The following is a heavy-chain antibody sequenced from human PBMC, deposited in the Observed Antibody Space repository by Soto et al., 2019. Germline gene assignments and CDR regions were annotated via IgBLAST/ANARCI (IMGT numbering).Heavy chain of an antibody. D-gene: IGHD3-3*01. CDR3: ARDLGWSRTVTAFDI. CDR2: IHYSGST. J-gene: IGHJ3*02. CDR1: GGSISSGDYY. V-gene: IGHV4-30-4*01. Sequence: QVQLQESGPGLVKPSQTLSLTCTVSGGSISSGDYYWSWIRQPPGKALEWIGYIHYSGSTYYNPSLKRRFTISVDTSRNPFSLRLSSVTAADTAVYYCARDLGWSRTVTAFDIWGQGTMVTVSS.